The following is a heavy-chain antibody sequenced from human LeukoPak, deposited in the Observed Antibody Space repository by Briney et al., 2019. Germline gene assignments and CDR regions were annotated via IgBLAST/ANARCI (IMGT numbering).Heavy chain of an antibody. D-gene: IGHD4-17*01. CDR3: AREDDYGDYGGWFDP. Sequence: ASVKVSCKASGYTFTSYGISWVRQAPGQGLEWMGWISAYNGNTNYAQKLQGRVTMTTDASTSTAYMELGSLRSDDTAVYYCAREDDYGDYGGWFDPWGQGTLVTVSS. CDR2: ISAYNGNT. CDR1: GYTFTSYG. J-gene: IGHJ5*02. V-gene: IGHV1-18*01.